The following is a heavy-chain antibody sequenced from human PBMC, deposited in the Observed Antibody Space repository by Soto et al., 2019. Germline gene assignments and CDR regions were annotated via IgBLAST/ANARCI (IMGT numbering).Heavy chain of an antibody. CDR1: EAPSTTNA. CDR3: ARGGYSYGEACMDV. D-gene: IGHD5-18*01. V-gene: IGHV1-69*01. Sequence: QVQLVQSGAEVKKPGSSVKVSSKPPEAPSTTNAISWVRRAPEKGLEWMGGIIPIFGTANYAQKFQGRVTITADESTSTAYMELSSLRSEDTAVYYCARGGYSYGEACMDVWGQGTTVTVSS. CDR2: IIPIFGTA. J-gene: IGHJ6*02.